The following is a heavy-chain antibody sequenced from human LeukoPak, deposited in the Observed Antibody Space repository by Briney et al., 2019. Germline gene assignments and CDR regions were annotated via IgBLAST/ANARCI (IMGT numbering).Heavy chain of an antibody. V-gene: IGHV1-69*04. D-gene: IGHD3-22*01. CDR1: EGTFSSYT. J-gene: IGHJ4*02. CDR2: IIPILGIA. Sequence: SVKLSCKASEGTFSSYTISWVRQAPGQGLEWMGRIIPILGIANYAQKFQGRVTITADKSTSTAYMELSSLRSEDTAVYYCAREVPGIVVDWGQGTLVTVSS. CDR3: AREVPGIVVD.